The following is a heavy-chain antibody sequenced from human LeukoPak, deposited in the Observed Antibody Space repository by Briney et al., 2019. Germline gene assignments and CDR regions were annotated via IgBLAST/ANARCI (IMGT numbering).Heavy chain of an antibody. Sequence: QTGGSLRLSCAASGFTFSSYAMHWVRQAPGKGLEWVAVISYDGSNKYYADSVKGRFTISRDNSKNTLYLQMNSLRAEDTAVYYCARAGMEQWLVGGLSDYWGQGTLVTVSS. CDR3: ARAGMEQWLVGGLSDY. CDR1: GFTFSSYA. V-gene: IGHV3-30-3*01. CDR2: ISYDGSNK. J-gene: IGHJ4*02. D-gene: IGHD6-19*01.